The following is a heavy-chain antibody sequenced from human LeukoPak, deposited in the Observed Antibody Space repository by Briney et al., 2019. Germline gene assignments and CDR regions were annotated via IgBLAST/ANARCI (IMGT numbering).Heavy chain of an antibody. J-gene: IGHJ4*02. Sequence: SQTLSLTCTVSGGSISSGSYYWSWIRQPAGKGLEWIGRIYTSGSTNYNPSLKSRVTISVDTSKNQFSLKLSSVTAADTAVYYCARVSRPVAVAGDYWGQGTLVTVSS. CDR2: IYTSGST. D-gene: IGHD6-19*01. V-gene: IGHV4-61*02. CDR3: ARVSRPVAVAGDY. CDR1: GGSISSGSYY.